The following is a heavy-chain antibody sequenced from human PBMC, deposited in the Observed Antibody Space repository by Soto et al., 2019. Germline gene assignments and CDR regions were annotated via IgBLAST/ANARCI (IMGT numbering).Heavy chain of an antibody. CDR1: GFTFSSYG. Sequence: GGSLRLSCAASGFTFSSYGMHWVRQAPGKGLEWVAVIWYDGSNKYYADSVKGRFTISRDNSKNTLYLQMNSLRAEDTAVYYCARDGYCSGGSCYTAEYFQHWGQGTLVTVSS. J-gene: IGHJ1*01. V-gene: IGHV3-33*01. CDR3: ARDGYCSGGSCYTAEYFQH. D-gene: IGHD2-15*01. CDR2: IWYDGSNK.